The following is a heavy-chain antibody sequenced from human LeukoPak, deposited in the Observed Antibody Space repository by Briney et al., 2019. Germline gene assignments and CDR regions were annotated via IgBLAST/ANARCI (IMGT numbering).Heavy chain of an antibody. V-gene: IGHV1-69*05. J-gene: IGHJ6*03. CDR3: ARDRRGTIFGVVTERPYYYYYYYMDV. CDR1: GGTFSSYA. D-gene: IGHD3-3*01. Sequence: SVKVSCKASGGTFSSYAISWVRQAPGQGLEWMGRIIPIFGTANYAQKFQGRVTITTDESTSTAYMELSSLRSEDTAVYYRARDRRGTIFGVVTERPYYYYYYYMDVWGKGTTVTVSS. CDR2: IIPIFGTA.